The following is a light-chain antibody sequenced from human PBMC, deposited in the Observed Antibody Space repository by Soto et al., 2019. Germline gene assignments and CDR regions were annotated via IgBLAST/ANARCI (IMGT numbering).Light chain of an antibody. V-gene: IGLV2-14*01. J-gene: IGLJ2*01. CDR1: SSDVGGYDY. CDR3: SSYTSSSTLVV. CDR2: DVS. Sequence: QSALTQPASVSGSPGQSITFSCTGTSSDVGGYDYVSWYQQNPGKAPKLMIYDVSNRPSGVSNRFSGSKSGNTASLTISGLQAEDEADYYCSSYTSSSTLVVFGGVTKLTVL.